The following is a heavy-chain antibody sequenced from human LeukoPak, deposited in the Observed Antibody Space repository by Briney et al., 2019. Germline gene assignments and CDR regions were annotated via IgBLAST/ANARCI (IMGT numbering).Heavy chain of an antibody. Sequence: LSLTCTVSGYSISSGYYWGWIRQPPGKGLEWVSYISSSGSTIYYADSVKGRFTISRDNAKNSLYLQMNRLRAEDTAVYYCARYSRDIWDYWGQGTLVTVSS. J-gene: IGHJ4*02. CDR1: GYSISSGYY. CDR2: ISSSGSTI. V-gene: IGHV3-11*01. CDR3: ARYSRDIWDY. D-gene: IGHD6-13*01.